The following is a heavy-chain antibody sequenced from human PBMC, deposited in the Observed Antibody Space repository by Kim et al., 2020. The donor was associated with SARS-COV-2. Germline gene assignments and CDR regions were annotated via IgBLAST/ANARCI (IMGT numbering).Heavy chain of an antibody. V-gene: IGHV3-23*01. D-gene: IGHD2-21*01. CDR2: IDGSDGTT. Sequence: GGSLRLSCTTSGFTFFGHAMSWVRQAPGKGLEWVSSIDGSDGTTYYVDSVKGRFSISRDDSRNTLYLQMSALRADDTATYYCLKGGWGWILDDCGEGTL. CDR1: GFTFFGHA. J-gene: IGHJ4*02. CDR3: LKGGWGWILDD.